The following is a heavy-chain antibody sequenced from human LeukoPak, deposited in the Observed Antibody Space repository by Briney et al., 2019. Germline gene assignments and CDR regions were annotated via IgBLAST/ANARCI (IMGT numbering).Heavy chain of an antibody. J-gene: IGHJ6*02. CDR3: ARDLRALDYSNLLYYYYGMDV. Sequence: ASVKVSCKASGYTFTSYDINWVRQAPGQGLEWMGIINPSGGSTSYAQKFQGRVTMTRDTSTSTVHMELSSLRSEDTAVYYCARDLRALDYSNLLYYYYGMDVWGQGTTVTVSS. CDR2: INPSGGST. D-gene: IGHD4-11*01. V-gene: IGHV1-46*01. CDR1: GYTFTSYD.